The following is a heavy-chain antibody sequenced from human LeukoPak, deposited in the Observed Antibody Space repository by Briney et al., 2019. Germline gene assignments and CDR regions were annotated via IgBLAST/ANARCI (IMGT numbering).Heavy chain of an antibody. V-gene: IGHV4-59*01. D-gene: IGHD5-18*01. Sequence: PWETLSLTCTVSGGYMSSNYWSWIRQPPGKGLEWIGYIYYSGSTNYNPSLKSRVTISVDTSKNQFSLKLSSVTAADTAVYYCARSRLWDTAMVGFDYWGQGTLVTVSS. J-gene: IGHJ4*02. CDR3: ARSRLWDTAMVGFDY. CDR2: IYYSGST. CDR1: GGYMSSNY.